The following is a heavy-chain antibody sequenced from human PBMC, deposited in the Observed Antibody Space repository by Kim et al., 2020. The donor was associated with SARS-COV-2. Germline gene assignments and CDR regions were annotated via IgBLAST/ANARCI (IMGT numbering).Heavy chain of an antibody. D-gene: IGHD1-26*01. V-gene: IGHV3-15*01. Sequence: TTDYAEPVNGRFTISRDDSKNTVFLQMTSLKAEDTAVYYCTGDQHEWELVRWGQGTLVSVSS. J-gene: IGHJ4*02. CDR2: TT. CDR3: TGDQHEWELVR.